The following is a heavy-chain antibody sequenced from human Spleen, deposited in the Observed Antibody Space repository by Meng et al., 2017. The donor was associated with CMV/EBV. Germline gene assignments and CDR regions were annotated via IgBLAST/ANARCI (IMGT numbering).Heavy chain of an antibody. CDR1: DFAFSSHE. CDR3: AGTEYYYYGMDV. J-gene: IGHJ6*02. CDR2: ISTTSATT. V-gene: IGHV3-48*03. D-gene: IGHD2/OR15-2a*01. Sequence: GESLKISCAASDFAFSSHEMNWVRQAPGKGLEWVSYISTTSATTYYADSVKGRFTISRHNAKKSLYLQMNSLRVEDTAVYYCAGTEYYYYGMDVWGQGTTVTVSS.